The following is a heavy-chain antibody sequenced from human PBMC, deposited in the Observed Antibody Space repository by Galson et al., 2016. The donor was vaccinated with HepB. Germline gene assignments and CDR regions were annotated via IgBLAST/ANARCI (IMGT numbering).Heavy chain of an antibody. CDR1: GYTFTTYG. CDR3: ARNPRKIRYQLLEIYYYYYAMDV. V-gene: IGHV1-18*01. Sequence: SVKVSCKASGYTFTTYGISWVRQAPGQGLEWMGWISPYTGHTNYAQKLQGRVTMTTDTSTSTAYMELKSLRSDDTAVYYCARNPRKIRYQLLEIYYYYYAMDVWGQGTTVTVSS. D-gene: IGHD2-2*01. CDR2: ISPYTGHT. J-gene: IGHJ6*02.